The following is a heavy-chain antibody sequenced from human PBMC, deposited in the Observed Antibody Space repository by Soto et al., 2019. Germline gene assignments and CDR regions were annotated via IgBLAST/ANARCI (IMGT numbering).Heavy chain of an antibody. V-gene: IGHV4-61*01. CDR2: IYYSGST. CDR1: GGSVSSGSYY. J-gene: IGHJ6*02. Sequence: SETLSLTCTVSGGSVSSGSYYWSWIRQPPGKGLEWIGYIYYSGSTNYNPSLKSRVTISVDTSKNQFSLKLSSVTAADTAVYYCARVWTTTSLRGGMDVWGQGTTVTVSS. D-gene: IGHD3-3*01. CDR3: ARVWTTTSLRGGMDV.